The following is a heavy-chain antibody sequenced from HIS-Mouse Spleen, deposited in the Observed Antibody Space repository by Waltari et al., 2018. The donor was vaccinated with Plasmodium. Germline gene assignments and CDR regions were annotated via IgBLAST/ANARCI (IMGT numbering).Heavy chain of an antibody. D-gene: IGHD1-7*01. CDR1: GGSISSSSYY. Sequence: QLQLQESGPGLVKPSETLSLTCTVSGGSISSSSYYWGWIRQPPGKGLEWIGSIYYSGRSYYNPALKSRVTISVDTSKNPFSLKLSSVTAADTAVYYCARDRITGTSYFDYWGQGTLVTVSS. V-gene: IGHV4-39*07. CDR3: ARDRITGTSYFDY. J-gene: IGHJ4*02. CDR2: IYYSGRS.